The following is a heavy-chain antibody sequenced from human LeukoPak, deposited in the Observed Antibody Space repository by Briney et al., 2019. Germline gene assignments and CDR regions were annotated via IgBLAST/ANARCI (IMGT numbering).Heavy chain of an antibody. J-gene: IGHJ4*02. CDR3: ARSPSIAPRPDY. V-gene: IGHV3-21*04. Sequence: PGGSLRLSCAASGFTFSSYSMNWVRQAPGKGLEWVSSISSSSSYIYYADSVKGRFTISRDNAKNSLYLQMNSLRAEDTAVYYCARSPSIAPRPDYWGQGTLVTVSS. CDR2: ISSSSSYI. CDR1: GFTFSSYS. D-gene: IGHD6-6*01.